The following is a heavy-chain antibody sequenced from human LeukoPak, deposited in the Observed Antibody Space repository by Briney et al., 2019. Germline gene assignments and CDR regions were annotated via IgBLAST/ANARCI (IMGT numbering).Heavy chain of an antibody. Sequence: GSLRLSCAASGFTFSNYAMSWVRQAPGQGLEWVSAITGSGGGTYYADSVKGRFTISRDNSKNTLYLQMNSLRAEDTAIYYCAKGDLSAAAPRAFDFWGQGTMVTVSS. CDR2: ITGSGGGT. V-gene: IGHV3-23*01. J-gene: IGHJ3*01. CDR3: AKGDLSAAAPRAFDF. CDR1: GFTFSNYA. D-gene: IGHD6-13*01.